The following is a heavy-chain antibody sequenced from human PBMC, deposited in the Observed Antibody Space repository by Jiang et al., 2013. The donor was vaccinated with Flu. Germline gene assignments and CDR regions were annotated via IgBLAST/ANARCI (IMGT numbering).Heavy chain of an antibody. V-gene: IGHV4-61*01. CDR2: IYYSGST. Sequence: GLVKPSETLSLTCTVSGGSVSSGSYYWSWIRQPPGKGLEWIGYIYYSGSTNYNPSLKSRVTISVDTSKNQFSLKLSPVTAADTAVYYCARDALYYFDYWGQGTLVTVSS. J-gene: IGHJ4*02. D-gene: IGHD3-10*01. CDR1: GGSVSSGSYY. CDR3: ARDALYYFDY.